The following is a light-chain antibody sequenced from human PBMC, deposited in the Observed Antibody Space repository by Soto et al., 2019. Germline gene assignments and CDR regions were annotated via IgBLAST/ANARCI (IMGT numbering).Light chain of an antibody. V-gene: IGLV2-14*03. CDR3: SSYTGKSTLI. CDR1: TSDIGGYNY. Sequence: QSVLTQPASVSGSPGQSITISCTGTTSDIGGYNYVSWYRHPPGKPPQVMSYDVSNRRSGISDRFSGSKSGNTASLTISGSPTGDEGDYYCSSYTGKSTLIFGGGTKVTVL. CDR2: DVS. J-gene: IGLJ2*01.